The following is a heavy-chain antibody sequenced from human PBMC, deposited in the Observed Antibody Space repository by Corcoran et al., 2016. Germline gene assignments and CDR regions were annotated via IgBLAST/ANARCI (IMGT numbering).Heavy chain of an antibody. D-gene: IGHD5-12*01. CDR3: ARGRGTSANWFDP. CDR1: GGSISSYY. J-gene: IGHJ5*02. Sequence: QVQLQESGPGLVKPSETLSLTCTVSGGSISSYYWSWIRQPPGRGLEWIGYIYNSGSTNYNPSLKSRVTIAVHTSKKKFTLKLTSVTAADTAMYYCARGRGTSANWFDPWGQGTLVTVSS. CDR2: IYNSGST. V-gene: IGHV4-59*01.